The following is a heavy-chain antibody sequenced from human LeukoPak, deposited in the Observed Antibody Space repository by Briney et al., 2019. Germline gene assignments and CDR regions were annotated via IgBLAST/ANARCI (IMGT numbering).Heavy chain of an antibody. CDR1: GFSVSNTY. Sequence: PGGSLRLSCAASGFSVSNTYMSWVRQAPGKGLEWVSYISSSGSSTYYADFVKGRFTISRDNAKNSLYLQMNSLRAEDTAVYYCAREGYCSSTSRCDYWGQGTLVTVSS. V-gene: IGHV3-11*04. D-gene: IGHD2-2*01. CDR2: ISSSGSST. J-gene: IGHJ4*02. CDR3: AREGYCSSTSRCDY.